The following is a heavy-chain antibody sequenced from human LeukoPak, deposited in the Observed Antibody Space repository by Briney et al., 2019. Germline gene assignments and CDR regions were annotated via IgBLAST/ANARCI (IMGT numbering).Heavy chain of an antibody. CDR3: ARGVGSRFGELLGFYYYYMDV. D-gene: IGHD3-10*01. J-gene: IGHJ6*03. Sequence: GASVKVSCKASGYTFTGYYMHWVRQAPGQGLEWMGWINPNSGGTNYAQKFQGRVTMTRDTSISTAYMELSRLRSDDTAVYYCARGVGSRFGELLGFYYYYMDVWGKGTTVTISS. CDR2: INPNSGGT. CDR1: GYTFTGYY. V-gene: IGHV1-2*02.